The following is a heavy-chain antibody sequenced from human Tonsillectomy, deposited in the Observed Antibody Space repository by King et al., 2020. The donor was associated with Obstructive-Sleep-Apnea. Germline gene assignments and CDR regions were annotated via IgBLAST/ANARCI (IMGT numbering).Heavy chain of an antibody. CDR1: GFTFSSYG. CDR2: ISYDGSNK. D-gene: IGHD5-12*01. V-gene: IGHV3-30*18. J-gene: IGHJ6*02. Sequence: VQLVESGGGVVQPGRSLRLSCAASGFTFSSYGMHWVRQAPGKGLEWVAVISYDGSNKYYADSVKGRFTISRDNYKNTLYLQMNSLRAEDTAVYYCAKWERGYSGYLSPKDVWGQGTTVTVSS. CDR3: AKWERGYSGYLSPKDV.